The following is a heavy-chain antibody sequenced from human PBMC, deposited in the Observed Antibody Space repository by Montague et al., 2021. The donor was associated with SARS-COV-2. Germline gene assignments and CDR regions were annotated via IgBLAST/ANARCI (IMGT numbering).Heavy chain of an antibody. V-gene: IGHV4-59*13. CDR2: IYYSGST. Sequence: SETLSLTCTVSGGSISSYYWSWIRQPPGKGLEWIGYIYYSGSTNYNPSLKSRVTISVDTTKNQFSLKLSSVTAADTAVYYCARAYYVSSGYYGYFDYWGQGTLVTVSS. CDR1: GGSISSYY. D-gene: IGHD3-22*01. CDR3: ARAYYVSSGYYGYFDY. J-gene: IGHJ4*02.